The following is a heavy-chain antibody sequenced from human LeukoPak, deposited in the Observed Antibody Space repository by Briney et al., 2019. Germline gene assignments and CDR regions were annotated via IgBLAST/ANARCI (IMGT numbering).Heavy chain of an antibody. CDR1: GGSISSGGYY. D-gene: IGHD1-1*01. J-gene: IGHJ6*03. CDR3: ARDILEPYYYYYMDV. Sequence: SQTLSLTCTVSGGSISSGGYYWSWIRQPPGKGLEWIGYIYHSGSTYYNPSLKSRVTISVDTSKNQFSLKLSSVTAADTAVYYCARDILEPYYYYYMDVWGKGTTVTVSS. V-gene: IGHV4-30-2*01. CDR2: IYHSGST.